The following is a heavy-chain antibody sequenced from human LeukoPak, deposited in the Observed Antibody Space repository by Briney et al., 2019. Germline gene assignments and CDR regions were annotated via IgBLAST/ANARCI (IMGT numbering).Heavy chain of an antibody. CDR1: GGSISSSSYY. Sequence: SETLSLTCTVSGGSISSSSYYWGWIRQPPGKGLEWIGSIYYTGSTYYNPSLKSRVTISVDTSKNQFSLKLSSVTAADTAVYYCARRTMTYDYWGQGTLVTVSS. CDR2: IYYTGST. D-gene: IGHD3-22*01. J-gene: IGHJ4*02. V-gene: IGHV4-39*01. CDR3: ARRTMTYDY.